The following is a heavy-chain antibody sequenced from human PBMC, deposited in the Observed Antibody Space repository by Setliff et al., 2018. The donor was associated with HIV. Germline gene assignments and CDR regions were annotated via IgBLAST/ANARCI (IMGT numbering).Heavy chain of an antibody. D-gene: IGHD3-10*01. CDR2: ISDDGGQT. CDR3: AREKGNTPAAYYLDY. V-gene: IGHV3-30*04. Sequence: LRLSCAASGFTFNTYSIHWVRQAPGKGLEWVAVISDDGGQTYYAGSVKGRFTISRDNSKNTMYLQMSSLRGDDTAVYYCAREKGNTPAAYYLDYWGQGTLVTV. J-gene: IGHJ4*02. CDR1: GFTFNTYS.